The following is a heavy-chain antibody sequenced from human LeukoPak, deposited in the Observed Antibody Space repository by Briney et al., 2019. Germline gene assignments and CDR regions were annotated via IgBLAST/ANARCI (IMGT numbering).Heavy chain of an antibody. CDR2: IKRDGSEK. CDR1: GFTFTDYW. Sequence: PGGSLRLSCAASGFTFTDYWMSWVRQAPGKGLEWVANIKRDGSEKYYVDSVKGRFTISRDNAKNSLYLQLNSLRAEDTAVYYCASGGSTSFPYYFDYWGQGTLVTVSS. D-gene: IGHD2-2*01. J-gene: IGHJ4*02. V-gene: IGHV3-7*01. CDR3: ASGGSTSFPYYFDY.